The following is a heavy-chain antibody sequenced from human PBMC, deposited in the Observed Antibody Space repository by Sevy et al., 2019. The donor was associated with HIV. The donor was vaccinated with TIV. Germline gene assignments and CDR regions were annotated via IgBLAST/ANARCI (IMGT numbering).Heavy chain of an antibody. Sequence: GGSLRLSCAASGFTFSSYSMNWVRQAPGKGLEWVSYISSSSSTILNADSGKGRFTISRDNAKNSLFLQMNSLRAEDTAVYYCARAGGDTAYAMDVWGQGTTVTVSS. D-gene: IGHD2-21*01. CDR2: ISSSSSTI. V-gene: IGHV3-48*01. CDR1: GFTFSSYS. CDR3: ARAGGDTAYAMDV. J-gene: IGHJ6*02.